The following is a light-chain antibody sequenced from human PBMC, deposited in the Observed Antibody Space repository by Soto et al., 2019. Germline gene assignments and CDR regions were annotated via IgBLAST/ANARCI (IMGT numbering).Light chain of an antibody. CDR2: GAS. V-gene: IGKV3-20*01. CDR3: HQYGTSTQT. J-gene: IGKJ1*01. CDR1: QIVTGRY. Sequence: EIVLTQSPGTLSLSSGERATLSCRGSQIVTGRYLAWYRQKPGQAPRLLIYGASSRATGIPDRFSGSGSGTDFTLTISRLEPEDFAVYYCHQYGTSTQTFGQGTKVDIK.